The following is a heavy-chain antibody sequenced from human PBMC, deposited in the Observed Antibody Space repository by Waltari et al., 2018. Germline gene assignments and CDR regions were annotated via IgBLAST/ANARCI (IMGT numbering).Heavy chain of an antibody. D-gene: IGHD3-22*01. J-gene: IGHJ4*02. CDR2: IYSGGST. CDR3: ARDPGGIVVSPRYYFDY. Sequence: EVQLVESGGGLVQPGGSLRLSCAASGFTVSSNYMSWVRQAPGKGLEWVSVIYSGGSTYYADSVKGRFTISRDNSKNTLYLQMNSLSSEDTAVYYCARDPGGIVVSPRYYFDYWGQGTLVTVSS. CDR1: GFTVSSNY. V-gene: IGHV3-66*02.